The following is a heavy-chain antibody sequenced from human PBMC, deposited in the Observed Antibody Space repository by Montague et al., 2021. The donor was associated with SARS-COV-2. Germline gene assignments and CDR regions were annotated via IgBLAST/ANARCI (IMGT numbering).Heavy chain of an antibody. CDR1: GFSLNNRLG. CDR2: IFLNGEQ. D-gene: IGHD3-16*02. CDR3: ARIRSDPPLLYLGVWDYYVDF. V-gene: IGHV2-26*01. J-gene: IGHJ4*02. Sequence: PALVKPTQTLTLTCTVSGFSLNNRLGVTWVRQPPGKALEWLGRIFLNGEQSVTTSLKTRVTVSRDTSKNQVVLSMTNVDPADTATYYCARIRSDPPLLYLGVWDYYVDFWGQGILVSVSS.